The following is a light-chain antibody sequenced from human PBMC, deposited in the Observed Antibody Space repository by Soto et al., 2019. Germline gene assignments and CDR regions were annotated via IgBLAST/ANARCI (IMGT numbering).Light chain of an antibody. CDR2: GAS. CDR1: QSVSNN. Sequence: EIVMTQSPVTLSVSLGERATLSCRARQSVSNNLAWYQQKPGRAPRLLIYGASTRATGIPARFSGSGSGTEFTLTISSLKSEDSAVYYCQQYNDWPPWTFGQGTKVDIK. J-gene: IGKJ1*01. V-gene: IGKV3-15*01. CDR3: QQYNDWPPWT.